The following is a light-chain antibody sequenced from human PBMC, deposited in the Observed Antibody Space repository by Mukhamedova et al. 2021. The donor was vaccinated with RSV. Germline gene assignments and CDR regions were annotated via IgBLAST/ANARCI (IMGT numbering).Light chain of an antibody. V-gene: IGLV3-25*03. Sequence: VPCSADALPKQYAYWYQQKPGQAPSLIIYKDDERPSGIPERFSGSSSGTTVTLTISGVQAEDEADYYCQSGRVFGGGTKLTVL. CDR1: ALPKQY. J-gene: IGLJ2*01. CDR3: QSGRV. CDR2: KDD.